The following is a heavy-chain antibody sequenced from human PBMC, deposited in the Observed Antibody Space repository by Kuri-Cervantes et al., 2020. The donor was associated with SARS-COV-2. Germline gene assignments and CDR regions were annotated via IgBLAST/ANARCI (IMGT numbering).Heavy chain of an antibody. V-gene: IGHV4-39*01. CDR3: ARVIAVASAVWFDP. Sequence: SETLSLTCTVSGGSISSSYYYWAWIRQPPGKGLEWIGSMSYSGSAYYNPSPSLKSRVTMSVDTSKNQFSLKLSSVTAADTAVYYCARVIAVASAVWFDPWGQGTLVTVSS. CDR1: GGSISSSYYY. J-gene: IGHJ5*02. CDR2: MSYSGSA. D-gene: IGHD6-19*01.